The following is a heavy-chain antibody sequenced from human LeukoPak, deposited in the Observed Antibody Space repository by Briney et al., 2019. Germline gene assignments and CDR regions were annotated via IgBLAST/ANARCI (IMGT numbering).Heavy chain of an antibody. CDR2: FDPEDGET. CDR1: GYTLTELS. D-gene: IGHD2-15*01. Sequence: ASVKVSCRVSGYTLTELSMHWVRQAPGKGLEWMGGFDPEDGETIYAQKFQGRVTMTEDTSTDTAYMDRSSLRSEDTAVYYCATACSGGSCPLDYWGQGTLVTVSS. CDR3: ATACSGGSCPLDY. J-gene: IGHJ4*02. V-gene: IGHV1-24*01.